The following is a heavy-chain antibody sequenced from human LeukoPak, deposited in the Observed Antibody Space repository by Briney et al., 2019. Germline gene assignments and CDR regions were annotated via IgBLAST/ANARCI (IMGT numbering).Heavy chain of an antibody. CDR3: ARLSELVVGIAAAGTVGNWFDP. D-gene: IGHD6-13*01. J-gene: IGHJ5*02. CDR2: INPNSGGT. CDR1: GYTFTGYY. Sequence: ASVKVSCKASGYTFTGYYMHWVRQAPGQGLEWMGWINPNSGGTNYAQKFQGRVTMTRDTSLSTAYMELSRLRSDDTAVYYCARLSELVVGIAAAGTVGNWFDPWGQGTLVTVSS. V-gene: IGHV1-2*02.